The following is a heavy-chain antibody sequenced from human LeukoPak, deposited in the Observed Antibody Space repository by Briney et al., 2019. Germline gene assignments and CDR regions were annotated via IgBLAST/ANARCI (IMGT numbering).Heavy chain of an antibody. V-gene: IGHV4-59*01. Sequence: SETLSLTCTVSGGSITSYYWSWIRQLPGNGLEWIAYIPYSGSTNSNPSLKSRVTISVDTSKNQFSLRLTSVTAADTAVYYCARSYSSTWYGDFQHWGQGALVTVSS. CDR2: IPYSGST. D-gene: IGHD6-13*01. CDR1: GGSITSYY. CDR3: ARSYSSTWYGDFQH. J-gene: IGHJ1*01.